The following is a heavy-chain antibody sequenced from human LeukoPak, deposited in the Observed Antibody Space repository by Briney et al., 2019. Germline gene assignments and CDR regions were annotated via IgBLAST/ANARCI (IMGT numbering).Heavy chain of an antibody. Sequence: PSETLSLTCTVSGGSISSYYWSWIRQPPGKGLEWIGYIYYSGSTNYNPSLKSRVTISVDRSKNQFSLKLSSVTAADTAVYYCAREALGYCSSTSCYGDAFDIWGQGTMVTVSS. D-gene: IGHD2-2*01. V-gene: IGHV4-59*12. CDR1: GGSISSYY. CDR3: AREALGYCSSTSCYGDAFDI. J-gene: IGHJ3*02. CDR2: IYYSGST.